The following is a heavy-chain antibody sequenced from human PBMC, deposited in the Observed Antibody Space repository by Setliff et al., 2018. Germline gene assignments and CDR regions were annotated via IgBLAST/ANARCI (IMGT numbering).Heavy chain of an antibody. CDR2: IYYSGST. J-gene: IGHJ5*02. CDR3: ALNPSWFGELFAWFDP. CDR1: GGSISSSSYY. V-gene: IGHV4-39*01. D-gene: IGHD3-10*01. Sequence: PSETLSLTCTVSGGSISSSSYYWGWIRQPPGKGLEWIGSIYYSGSTYYNPSLRSRVTISVDTSKNQFSLKLSPVTAADTAVCYCALNPSWFGELFAWFDPWGQGTLVTV.